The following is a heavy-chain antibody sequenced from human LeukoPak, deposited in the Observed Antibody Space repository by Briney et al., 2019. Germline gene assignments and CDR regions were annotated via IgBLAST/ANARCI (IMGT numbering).Heavy chain of an antibody. CDR1: GFTFSSYW. CDR3: AKDIAAAVFDY. J-gene: IGHJ4*02. V-gene: IGHV3-74*01. CDR2: INSDESST. Sequence: PGGSLRLSCAASGFTFSSYWMHWVRQAPGKGLVWVSRINSDESSTSYADSVKGRFTISRDNAKNTLYLQMNSLRAEDTAVYYCAKDIAAAVFDYWGQGTLVTVSS. D-gene: IGHD6-13*01.